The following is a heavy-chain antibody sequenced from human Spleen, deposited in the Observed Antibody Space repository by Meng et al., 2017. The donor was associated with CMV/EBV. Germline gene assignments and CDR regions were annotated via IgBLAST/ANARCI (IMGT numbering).Heavy chain of an antibody. CDR1: GFTFSSYD. CDR3: ARDRLGDFYYYYGMDA. Sequence: GESLKISCAAAGFTFSSYDMTWVRQAPGKGLEWISYISSSGTTIHNADSVKGRFTISRDNSKNSLYLQMNSLRAEDMAVYYCARDRLGDFYYYYGMDAWGQGTTVTVSS. CDR2: ISSSGTTI. V-gene: IGHV3-48*03. J-gene: IGHJ6*02. D-gene: IGHD3-10*01.